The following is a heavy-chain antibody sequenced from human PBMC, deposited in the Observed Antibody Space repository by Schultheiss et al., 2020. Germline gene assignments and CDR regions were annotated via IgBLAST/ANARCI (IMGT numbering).Heavy chain of an antibody. D-gene: IGHD2-15*01. CDR3: ARGRAGMVARPFQH. CDR1: GFTFSSYW. J-gene: IGHJ1*01. CDR2: IKQDGSEK. V-gene: IGHV3-7*01. Sequence: GESLKISCAASGFTFSSYWMNWVRQAPGKGLEWVANIKQDGSEKYYVDSVKGRFTISRDNSKNTLYLQMNSLRAEDTAVYYCARGRAGMVARPFQHWGQGTLVTVSS.